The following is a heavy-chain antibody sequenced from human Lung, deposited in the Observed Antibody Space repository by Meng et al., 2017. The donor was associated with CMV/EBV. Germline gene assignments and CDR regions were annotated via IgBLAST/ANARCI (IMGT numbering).Heavy chain of an antibody. CDR3: ARQPNNWFDP. CDR1: GYSFTSYW. CDR2: IYPGDSDT. J-gene: IGHJ5*02. Sequence: KISCKVFGYSFTSYWIGWLRQMPGKGLEWMEIIYPGDSDTRYSPSFQGQVTISVDKSISTAYLEWSSLKASDTAMYYCARQPNNWFDPWGQGTLVTVSS. V-gene: IGHV5-51*01.